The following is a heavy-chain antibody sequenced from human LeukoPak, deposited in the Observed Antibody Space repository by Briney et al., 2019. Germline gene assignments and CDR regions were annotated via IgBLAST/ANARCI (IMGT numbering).Heavy chain of an antibody. V-gene: IGHV3-21*01. J-gene: IGHJ4*02. Sequence: GGSLRLSCAASGFTFSSYTMNWVRQAPGQGLEWVSSISSGSTYIYYGDSVKGRFTISRDNAKNSLYLQMNGLRAEDTAVYYCTRDPRRLDYWVQGTLVTFSS. CDR1: GFTFSSYT. CDR3: TRDPRRLDY. CDR2: ISSGSTYI.